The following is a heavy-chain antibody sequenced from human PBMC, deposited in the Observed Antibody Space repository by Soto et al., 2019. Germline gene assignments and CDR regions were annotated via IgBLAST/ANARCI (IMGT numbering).Heavy chain of an antibody. CDR2: IYYSGST. D-gene: IGHD6-13*01. Sequence: QVQLQESVPGLVKPSQTLSLTCTVSGGSISSGGYYWSWIRQHPGKRLGWIGYIYYSGSTYYHPSLKSRVTISVDTSKNQFSLKLSSVTAADTAVYFCARDLGIAAKFDIWGQGTMVTVSS. V-gene: IGHV4-31*03. CDR3: ARDLGIAAKFDI. J-gene: IGHJ3*02. CDR1: GGSISSGGYY.